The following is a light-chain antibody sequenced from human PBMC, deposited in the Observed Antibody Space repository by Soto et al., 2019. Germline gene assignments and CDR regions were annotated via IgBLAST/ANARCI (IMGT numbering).Light chain of an antibody. J-gene: IGKJ1*01. Sequence: EIVLTQSPGTLSLSPGERATLSCRASQSISSFYLAWYQQTPGQAPRLLIYDASSRAAGIPDRFSGGGSGTDFTPTISRLEPEDFGVYYCQQYGGSPRTFGQGTKVDIK. CDR1: QSISSFY. CDR2: DAS. V-gene: IGKV3-20*01. CDR3: QQYGGSPRT.